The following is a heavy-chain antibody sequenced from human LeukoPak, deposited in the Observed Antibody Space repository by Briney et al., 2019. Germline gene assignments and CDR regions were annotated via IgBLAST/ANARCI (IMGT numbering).Heavy chain of an antibody. J-gene: IGHJ4*02. CDR3: ARELGYYYDSSDAYYFDS. V-gene: IGHV1-18*01. Sequence: ASVKVSCKASGYTFTSYGSSWVRQAPGQGLECMGWISAYNGNTNYAQKLQGRVTMTTDTSTSTAYMELRSLRSDDTAVYYCARELGYYYDSSDAYYFDSWGQGTLVTVSS. D-gene: IGHD3-22*01. CDR1: GYTFTSYG. CDR2: ISAYNGNT.